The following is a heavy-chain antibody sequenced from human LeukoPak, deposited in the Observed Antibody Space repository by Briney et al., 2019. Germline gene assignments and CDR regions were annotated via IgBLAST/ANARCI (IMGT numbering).Heavy chain of an antibody. D-gene: IGHD3-22*01. CDR2: INHSGST. V-gene: IGHV4-34*01. CDR3: ARGMYYYDSSGYYDFDY. CDR1: GGSFSGYY. J-gene: IGHJ4*02. Sequence: PSETLSLTCAVYGGSFSGYYWSWIRQPPGKGLEWIGEINHSGSTIYNPSLKSRVTISVDTSKNQFSLKLSSVTAADTAVYYCARGMYYYDSSGYYDFDYWGQGTLVTVSS.